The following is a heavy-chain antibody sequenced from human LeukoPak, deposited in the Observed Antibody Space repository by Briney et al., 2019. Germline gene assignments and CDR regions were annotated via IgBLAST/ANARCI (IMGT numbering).Heavy chain of an antibody. CDR3: ATKSGSYYHVWFDP. D-gene: IGHD1-26*01. CDR2: FDPEDGET. Sequence: ASVKVSCKVSGYTLTELSMHWVRQAPGKGLEWMGGFDPEDGETIYAPKFQGRVTMTEDTSTDTAYMELSSLRSEDTAVYYCATKSGSYYHVWFDPWGQGTLVTVSS. CDR1: GYTLTELS. J-gene: IGHJ5*02. V-gene: IGHV1-24*01.